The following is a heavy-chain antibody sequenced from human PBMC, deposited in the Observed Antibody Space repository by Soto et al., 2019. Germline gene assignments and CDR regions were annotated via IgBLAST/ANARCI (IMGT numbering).Heavy chain of an antibody. J-gene: IGHJ4*02. D-gene: IGHD6-6*01. CDR3: ARDPSSFDF. CDR1: GFTFSSYS. CDR2: ISSTSSYI. V-gene: IGHV3-21*02. Sequence: EVQLVESGGGLVTPGGSLRLSCAASGFTFSSYSMNWVRQAPGKGLEWVSSISSTSSYIYYADSVRGRFTISRDNAKNSLYLQLNSLRAEDTAVYYCARDPSSFDFWGQGTLVTVSS.